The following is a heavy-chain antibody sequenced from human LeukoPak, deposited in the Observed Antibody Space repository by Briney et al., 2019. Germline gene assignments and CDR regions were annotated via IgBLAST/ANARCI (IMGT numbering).Heavy chain of an antibody. CDR3: ARDGSYFDV. CDR2: TYYRSKWYN. V-gene: IGHV6-1*01. J-gene: IGHJ4*02. Sequence: SQTLSLTCALSGDSFSTSSAAWNWIRQSPSRGLEWLGRTYYRSKWYNDFAGSVKSRITINPDTSKNQFSLQLNSVTPEDTAVYYCARDGSYFDVWGQGTLVTVSS. CDR1: GDSFSTSSAA.